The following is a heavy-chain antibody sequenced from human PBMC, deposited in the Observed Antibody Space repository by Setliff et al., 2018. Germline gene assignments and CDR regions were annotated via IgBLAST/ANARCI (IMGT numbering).Heavy chain of an antibody. CDR1: GGSISSGDAS. Sequence: PSETLSLTCAVSGGSISSGDASWSWVRQPPGKGLEWIGYIYHAGSTYYNPSLKSRVTISVDTSKNQSSLKLSSVTAADTALYYCTVYNTGSSKDHYWGQGTPVTVSS. CDR3: TVYNTGSSKDHY. J-gene: IGHJ4*02. CDR2: IYHAGST. V-gene: IGHV4-30-2*01. D-gene: IGHD2-8*02.